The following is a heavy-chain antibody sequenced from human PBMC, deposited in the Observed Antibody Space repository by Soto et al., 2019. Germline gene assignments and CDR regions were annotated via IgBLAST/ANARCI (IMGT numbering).Heavy chain of an antibody. CDR3: ARKAGGSNIAAVLLDP. Sequence: ASVKVSCKTSGYFFNDYHMHCVRKAPGQGLEWMGWINPKNGDTNYAQKFQDRVTMTRDTSISTVYIELSRLTSDDTAVYYCARKAGGSNIAAVLLDPWGQGHLVTVS. J-gene: IGHJ5*02. V-gene: IGHV1-2*02. D-gene: IGHD3-3*02. CDR2: INPKNGDT. CDR1: GYFFNDYH.